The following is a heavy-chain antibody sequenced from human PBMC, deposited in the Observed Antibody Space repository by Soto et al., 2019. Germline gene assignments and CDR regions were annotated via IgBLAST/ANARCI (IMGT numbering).Heavy chain of an antibody. V-gene: IGHV3-23*01. CDR2: ISGSGGST. Sequence: GGSLRLSCAASGFTFSSYAMSWVRQAPGKGLEWVSAISGSGGSTYYADSVKGRFTISRDNSKNTLYLQMNSLRAEDTAVYYCAKDRGQWLVRGKNWFVPWGQGTLVTVSS. J-gene: IGHJ5*02. D-gene: IGHD6-19*01. CDR1: GFTFSSYA. CDR3: AKDRGQWLVRGKNWFVP.